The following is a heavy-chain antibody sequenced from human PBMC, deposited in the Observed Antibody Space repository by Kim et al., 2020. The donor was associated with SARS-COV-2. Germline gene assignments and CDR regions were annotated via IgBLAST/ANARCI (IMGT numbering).Heavy chain of an antibody. CDR3: ARQGSGSGAYFDF. CDR2: INAYNGNT. D-gene: IGHD3-10*01. Sequence: ASVKVSCKTSGYILSKYGIAWVRQAPGRGLEWLGWINAYNGNTHFAQNLQDRVNLTTDTSTSSASMELRSLRSDDTAVYYCARQGSGSGAYFDFWGQGTL. CDR1: GYILSKYG. V-gene: IGHV1-18*01. J-gene: IGHJ4*02.